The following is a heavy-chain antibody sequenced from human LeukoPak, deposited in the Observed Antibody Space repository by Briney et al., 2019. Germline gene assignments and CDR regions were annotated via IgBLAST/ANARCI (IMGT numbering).Heavy chain of an antibody. Sequence: GESLKISCKGSGYSFISFWIAWVRQMPGKGLEWMGIIYPGDSDTRYSPSFQGQVTISADKSISTAYLQWSSLQAPDTAMYYCARQTYSSGWNDYWGQGTLVTVSS. CDR1: GYSFISFW. D-gene: IGHD6-19*01. J-gene: IGHJ4*02. V-gene: IGHV5-51*01. CDR3: ARQTYSSGWNDY. CDR2: IYPGDSDT.